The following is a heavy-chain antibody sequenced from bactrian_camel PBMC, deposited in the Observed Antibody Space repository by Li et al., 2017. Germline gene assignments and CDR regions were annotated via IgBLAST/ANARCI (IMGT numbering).Heavy chain of an antibody. Sequence: DVQLVESGGGLVQPGGSLRLSCTASGFTFSSSDMSWGRQIPGKGLEWVSGIDTGGGNTYYADSVKGRFTISRANDKNTVILQMNSLQPNDTAVYYCAARGLTVRRLCFVGNLWGKGTQVTVS. V-gene: IGHV3S40*01. D-gene: IGHD4*01. CDR2: IDTGGGNT. CDR3: AARGLTVRRLCFVGNL. CDR1: GFTFSSSD. J-gene: IGHJ4*01.